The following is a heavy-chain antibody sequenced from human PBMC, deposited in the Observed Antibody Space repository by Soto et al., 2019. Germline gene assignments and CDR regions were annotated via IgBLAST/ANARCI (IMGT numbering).Heavy chain of an antibody. CDR3: ARERLQYRNWFDP. V-gene: IGHV3-33*01. D-gene: IGHD4-4*01. CDR2: IWYDGSNK. CDR1: GFTFSSYG. Sequence: QVQLVESGGGVVQPGRALRLSCAASGFTFSSYGMHWVRQAPGKGLEWVAVIWYDGSNKYYADSVKGRFTISRDNSKNTLYLQINSLRAEDTAVYYCARERLQYRNWFDPWGQGTLVTVSS. J-gene: IGHJ5*02.